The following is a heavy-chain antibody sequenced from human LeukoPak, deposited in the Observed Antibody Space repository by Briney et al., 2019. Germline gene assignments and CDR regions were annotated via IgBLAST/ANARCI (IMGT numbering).Heavy chain of an antibody. CDR3: ARPYGDYGFDY. J-gene: IGHJ4*02. D-gene: IGHD4-17*01. CDR1: GFTFRSYS. CDR2: ISSSSSTI. V-gene: IGHV3-48*01. Sequence: GGSLRLSCAASGFTFRSYSMNWVRQAPGKGLEWVSYISSSSSTIYYADSVKGRFTISRDNAKNSLYLQMNSLRAEGTAVYYCARPYGDYGFDYWGQGTLVTVSS.